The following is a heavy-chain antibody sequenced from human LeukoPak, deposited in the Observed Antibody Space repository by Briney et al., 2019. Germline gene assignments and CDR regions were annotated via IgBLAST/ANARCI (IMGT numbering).Heavy chain of an antibody. CDR1: GGSISSYY. V-gene: IGHV4-59*01. CDR2: IYYSGST. CDR3: ARERIDTNYYYGSGSYPWFDP. Sequence: SETLSLTCTVSGGSISSYYWSWIRQPPGKGLEWIGYIYYSGSTNYNPSLKSRVTISVDTSKNQFSLKLSSVTAADTAVYYCARERIDTNYYYGSGSYPWFDPWGQGTLVTVSS. J-gene: IGHJ5*02. D-gene: IGHD3-10*01.